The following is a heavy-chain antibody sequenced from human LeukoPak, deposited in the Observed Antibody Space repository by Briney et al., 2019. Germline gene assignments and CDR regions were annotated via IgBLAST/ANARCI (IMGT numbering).Heavy chain of an antibody. Sequence: SETLSLTCTVSGGSISSSSYYWGWIRQPPGKGLEWIGSIYYSGSTYYNPSLKSRVTISVDTSKNQFSLKLGSVTAADTAVYYCARAEGTVTADFDYWGQGTLVTVSS. J-gene: IGHJ4*02. D-gene: IGHD4-17*01. CDR2: IYYSGST. V-gene: IGHV4-39*07. CDR1: GGSISSSSYY. CDR3: ARAEGTVTADFDY.